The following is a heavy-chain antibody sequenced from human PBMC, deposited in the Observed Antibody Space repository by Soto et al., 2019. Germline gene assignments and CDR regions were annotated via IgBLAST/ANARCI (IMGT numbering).Heavy chain of an antibody. J-gene: IGHJ4*02. CDR3: ARVFSSSYRFDY. V-gene: IGHV4-31*11. CDR1: VGSISSGGYC. Sequence: SETLTLTCAFYVGSISSGGYCWSWIRQHPGKGLEWIGYIYYSGSTYYNPSLKSRVSVSVETSKNQLSLKLSSVTAADTAVHYCARVFSSSYRFDYWGQGTMVTVSS. CDR2: IYYSGST. D-gene: IGHD6-6*01.